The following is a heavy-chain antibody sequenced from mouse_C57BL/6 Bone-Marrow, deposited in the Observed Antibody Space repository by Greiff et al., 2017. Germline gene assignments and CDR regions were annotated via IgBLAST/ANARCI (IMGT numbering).Heavy chain of an antibody. CDR1: GLTFSDYG. Sequence: EVKVVESGGGLVKPGGSLKLSCAASGLTFSDYGMHWVRPAPQTGPAWVAFIRNLAYSIYYADTVTGRFTISRENAKNTLYLEMSSLRSEDTAMYYCARRGYMDYWGQGTSVTVSS. CDR2: IRNLAYSI. J-gene: IGHJ4*01. CDR3: ARRGYMDY. V-gene: IGHV5-15*01.